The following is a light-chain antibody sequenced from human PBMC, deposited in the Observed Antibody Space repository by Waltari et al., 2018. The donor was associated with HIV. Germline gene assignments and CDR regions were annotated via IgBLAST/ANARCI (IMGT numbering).Light chain of an antibody. Sequence: QSALTQPASVSGSPGQSITISCTGTSSNVGSDDLVSWYQQHPGEAPKLIIYEVTKRPSGVSTLFSGSKSGNTASLTISGLHAEDEADYYCCSCPRSGIRYVFGTGTKVTVL. CDR2: EVT. CDR1: SSNVGSDDL. CDR3: CSCPRSGIRYV. V-gene: IGLV2-23*02. J-gene: IGLJ1*01.